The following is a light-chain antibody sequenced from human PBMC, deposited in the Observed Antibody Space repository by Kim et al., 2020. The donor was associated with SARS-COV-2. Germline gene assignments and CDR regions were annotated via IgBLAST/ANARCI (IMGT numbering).Light chain of an antibody. Sequence: SPGERATLSCRAIQSVSSSYLAWYQQKPGQAPRLLMYDASSRATGIPDRFSGSGSGTDFTLTISRLEPEDFAVYYCQQYGNSPWTFGQGTKVDIK. CDR2: DAS. CDR3: QQYGNSPWT. CDR1: QSVSSSY. J-gene: IGKJ1*01. V-gene: IGKV3-20*01.